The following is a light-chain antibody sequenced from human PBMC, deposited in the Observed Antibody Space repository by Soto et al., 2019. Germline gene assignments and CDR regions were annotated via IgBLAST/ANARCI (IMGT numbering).Light chain of an antibody. J-gene: IGKJ1*01. CDR1: QSISSNF. V-gene: IGKV3-20*01. CDR2: ATS. Sequence: EIVLTQSPGTLSLSPGQIAALSCRASQSISSNFLAWYQQKPGQAPRLLIYATSSRATGIPGRFSGSGSGTDFTLTISRLETEDFAVYYCQQYSSSWTFGQGTKVDI. CDR3: QQYSSSWT.